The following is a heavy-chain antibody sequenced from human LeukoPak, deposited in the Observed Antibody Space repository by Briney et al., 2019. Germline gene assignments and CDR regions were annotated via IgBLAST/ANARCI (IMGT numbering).Heavy chain of an antibody. CDR2: IRYDGSNK. CDR1: GFTFSSYG. Sequence: GGSLRLSCAASGFTFSSYGMHWVRQAPGKGLEWVEFIRYDGSNKYYADSVKGRFTISRDNSKNTLYLQMNSLRAEDTAVYYCAKDGIGHCSSTSCYAWAYFDYWGQGTLVTVSS. D-gene: IGHD2-2*01. CDR3: AKDGIGHCSSTSCYAWAYFDY. J-gene: IGHJ4*02. V-gene: IGHV3-30*02.